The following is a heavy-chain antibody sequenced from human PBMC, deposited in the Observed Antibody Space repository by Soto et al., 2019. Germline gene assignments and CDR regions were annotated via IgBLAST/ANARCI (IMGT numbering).Heavy chain of an antibody. J-gene: IGHJ6*02. CDR2: IIPIFGTA. V-gene: IGHV1-69*06. Sequence: GASVKVSCKASGGTFSSYAISWVRQAPGQGLEWMGGIIPIFGTANYAQKFQGRVTITADKSTSTAYMELSSLRSEDTAVYYCASLVAATRVPDGMDVWGQGTTVTVSS. CDR3: ASLVAATRVPDGMDV. CDR1: GGTFSSYA. D-gene: IGHD2-15*01.